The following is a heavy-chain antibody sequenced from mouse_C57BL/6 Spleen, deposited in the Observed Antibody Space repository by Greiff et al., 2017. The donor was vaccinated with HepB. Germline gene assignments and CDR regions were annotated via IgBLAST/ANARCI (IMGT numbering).Heavy chain of an antibody. V-gene: IGHV1-64*01. CDR3: ARYCYDYDYFDY. CDR2: IHPNSGST. Sequence: LQQPGAELVKPGASVKLSCKASGYTFTSYWMHWVKQRPGQGLEWIGMIHPNSGSTNYNEKFKSKATLTVDKSSSTAYMQLSSLTSEDSAVYYCARYCYDYDYFDYWGQGTTLTVSS. D-gene: IGHD2-4*01. J-gene: IGHJ2*01. CDR1: GYTFTSYW.